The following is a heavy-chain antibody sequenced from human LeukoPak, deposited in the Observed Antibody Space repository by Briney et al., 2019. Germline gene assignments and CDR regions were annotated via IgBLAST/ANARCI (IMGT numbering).Heavy chain of an antibody. V-gene: IGHV3-23*01. J-gene: IGHJ4*02. Sequence: GGSLRLSCAASGFTFSSYGMSWVRQAPGKGLEWVSAISGSGGSTYYADSVKGRFTISRDNSKNTLYLQMNSLRAEDTAVYYCARVADAWELHDSIFEYWGQGTLVTVSS. CDR2: ISGSGGST. D-gene: IGHD1-26*01. CDR1: GFTFSSYG. CDR3: ARVADAWELHDSIFEY.